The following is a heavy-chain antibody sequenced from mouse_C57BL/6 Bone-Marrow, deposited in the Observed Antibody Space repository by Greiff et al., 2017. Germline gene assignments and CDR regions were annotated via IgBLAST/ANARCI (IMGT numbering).Heavy chain of an antibody. CDR1: GYTFTSYW. CDR2: IYPSDSET. Sequence: QVQLQQSGAELVRPGSSVKLSCKASGYTFTSYWMDWVKQRPGQGLEWIGNIYPSDSETHYNQKFKDKATLTVDKSSSTAYMQLSSLTSEDSAVYYCARVYYGSSTGTGYFDYWGQGTTLTVSS. D-gene: IGHD1-1*01. J-gene: IGHJ2*01. V-gene: IGHV1-61*01. CDR3: ARVYYGSSTGTGYFDY.